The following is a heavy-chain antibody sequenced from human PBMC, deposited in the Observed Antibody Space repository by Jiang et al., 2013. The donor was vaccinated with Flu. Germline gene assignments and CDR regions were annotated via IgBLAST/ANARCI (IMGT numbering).Heavy chain of an antibody. CDR3: ARALLEPDDYYYGMDV. V-gene: IGHV1-2*02. CDR1: GYTFTGYY. J-gene: IGHJ6*02. Sequence: VQLVESGAEVKKPGASVKVSCKASGYTFTGYYMHWVRQAPGQGLEWMGWINPNSGGTKYAQKFQGRVTMTRDTSISTAYMELSRLRSDDTAVYYCARALLEPDDYYYGMDVWGQGTTVTVSS. D-gene: IGHD1-1*01. CDR2: INPNSGGT.